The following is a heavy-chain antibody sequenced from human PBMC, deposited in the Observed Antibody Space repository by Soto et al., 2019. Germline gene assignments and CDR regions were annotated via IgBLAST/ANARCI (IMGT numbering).Heavy chain of an antibody. J-gene: IGHJ5*02. V-gene: IGHV3-15*04. CDR2: IGGNTESGTT. D-gene: IGHD3-16*01. CDR3: TVSGGSSPSHHWFEP. Sequence: DVLLVESGGGLVEPGGSLRLSCAASGFTFSKAFLSWVRQAPGKGLEWVGQIGGNTESGTTKYPAPVRGRFTISRDNSNTATYLQMKSLKIEYTAVYYRTVSGGSSPSHHWFEPWGQGTPVIVSS. CDR1: GFTFSKAF.